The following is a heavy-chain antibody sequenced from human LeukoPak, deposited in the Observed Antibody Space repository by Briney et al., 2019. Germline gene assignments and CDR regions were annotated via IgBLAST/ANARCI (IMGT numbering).Heavy chain of an antibody. Sequence: GRSLRLSCAASGFTFSSYSMNWVRQAPGKGLEWVSYISSSSGTIYYADSVKGRFTISRDNAKNSLYLQMNSLRAEDTAVYYCARGGSYDFWSGYYDYWGQGTLVTVSS. CDR2: ISSSSGTI. J-gene: IGHJ4*02. CDR1: GFTFSSYS. CDR3: ARGGSYDFWSGYYDY. V-gene: IGHV3-48*01. D-gene: IGHD3-3*01.